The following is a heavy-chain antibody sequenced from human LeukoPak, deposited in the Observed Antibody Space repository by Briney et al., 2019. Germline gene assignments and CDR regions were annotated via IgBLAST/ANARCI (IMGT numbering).Heavy chain of an antibody. CDR2: MNLDGSEK. CDR1: GFTFTSHW. CDR3: ARSISSGWNVDAFDI. V-gene: IGHV3-7*01. J-gene: IGHJ3*02. Sequence: PGGSLRLSCAASGFTFTSHWMSWVRQAPGKGLEWVARMNLDGSEKYYVDSVKGRFTISRDNAKTSLYLEMNSLRAEDTAVYYCARSISSGWNVDAFDIWGQGTMVTVSS. D-gene: IGHD6-19*01.